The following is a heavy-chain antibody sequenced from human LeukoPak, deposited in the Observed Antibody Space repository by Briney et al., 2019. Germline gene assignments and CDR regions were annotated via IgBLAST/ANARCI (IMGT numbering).Heavy chain of an antibody. CDR1: GFTFSSSG. CDR2: IRYGGTSK. CDR3: AKETRRSYSDY. Sequence: QPGGPLRLSCAASGFTFSSSGMHWVRQAPGKGLEWVAFIRYGGTSKYYADSVKRRFTISRDNSKNTVYVQMKSRRDEDTAVYYCAKETRRSYSDYRGRGTLVTVSS. J-gene: IGHJ4*02. D-gene: IGHD6-6*01. V-gene: IGHV3-30*02.